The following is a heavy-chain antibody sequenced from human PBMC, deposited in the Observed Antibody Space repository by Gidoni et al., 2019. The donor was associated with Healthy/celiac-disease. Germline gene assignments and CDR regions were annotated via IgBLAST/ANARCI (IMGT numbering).Heavy chain of an antibody. CDR2: IYHSGST. D-gene: IGHD3-22*01. CDR3: ARWGYVEYDSSGYPASDWYFDL. CDR1: GGSTSSGGYS. Sequence: QLQLQESGSGLVKPYQTLSLTCAVSGGSTSSGGYSWSWLRQPPGKGLEVIGYIYHSGSTYYNPSLKSRVTISVDRSKNQFSLKLSSVTAADTAVYYCARWGYVEYDSSGYPASDWYFDLWGRGTLVTVSS. J-gene: IGHJ2*01. V-gene: IGHV4-30-2*01.